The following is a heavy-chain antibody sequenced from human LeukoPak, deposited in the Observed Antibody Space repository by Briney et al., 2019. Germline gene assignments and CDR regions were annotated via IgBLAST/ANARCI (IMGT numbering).Heavy chain of an antibody. V-gene: IGHV4-61*02. D-gene: IGHD2-2*01. CDR3: ARDQEAYCSSTSCYEYYYYMDV. Sequence: PSETLSLTCTVSGGSISSGSYYWSWIRQPAGKGLEWIGRIYTSGSTNYNPSLKSRVTISVDTSKNQFSLKLSSVTAAGTAVYYCARDQEAYCSSTSCYEYYYYMDVWGKGTTVTISS. CDR2: IYTSGST. CDR1: GGSISSGSYY. J-gene: IGHJ6*03.